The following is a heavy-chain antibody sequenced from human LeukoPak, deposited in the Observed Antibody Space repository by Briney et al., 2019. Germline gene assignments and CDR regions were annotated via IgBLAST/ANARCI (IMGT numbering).Heavy chain of an antibody. J-gene: IGHJ4*02. CDR2: INSDGSST. CDR3: AKCGATVIDY. CDR1: GFTFSNYW. D-gene: IGHD4-17*01. V-gene: IGHV3-74*01. Sequence: GGSLRLSCAASGFTFSNYWMHWVRQAPGKGLVWVSRINSDGSSTTSADCVKGRFTISRDNAKNTLYLQMNSLRAEDTAVYYCAKCGATVIDYWGQGTLATVSS.